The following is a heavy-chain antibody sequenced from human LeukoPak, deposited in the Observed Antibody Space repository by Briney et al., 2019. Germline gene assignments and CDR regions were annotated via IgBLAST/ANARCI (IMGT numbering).Heavy chain of an antibody. V-gene: IGHV1-2*02. Sequence: ASVKVSCKASGYTFTGYYMHWVRQAPGQGLEWMGWINPNCGGTNYAQKFQGRVTMTRDTSISTAYMELSRLRSDDTAVYYCARANVDYGDYGDAFDIWGQGTMVTVSS. D-gene: IGHD4-17*01. J-gene: IGHJ3*02. CDR1: GYTFTGYY. CDR2: INPNCGGT. CDR3: ARANVDYGDYGDAFDI.